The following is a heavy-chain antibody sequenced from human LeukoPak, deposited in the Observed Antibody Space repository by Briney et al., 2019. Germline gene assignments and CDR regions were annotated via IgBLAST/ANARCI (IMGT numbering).Heavy chain of an antibody. CDR3: AKRIAVAGPADY. Sequence: GGSLRLSCAASGFTFSSYAMHWVRQAPGKGLEWVAVISYDGSNKYYADSVKGRFTISRDNSKNTLYLQMNSLRAEDTAVYYCAKRIAVAGPADYWGQGTLVTVSS. J-gene: IGHJ4*02. CDR2: ISYDGSNK. CDR1: GFTFSSYA. V-gene: IGHV3-30-3*02. D-gene: IGHD6-19*01.